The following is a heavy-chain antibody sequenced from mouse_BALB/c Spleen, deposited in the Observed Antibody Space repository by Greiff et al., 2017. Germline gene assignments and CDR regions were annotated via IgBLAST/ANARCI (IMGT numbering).Heavy chain of an antibody. D-gene: IGHD1-1*02. Sequence: EVKLEESGGDLVKPGGSLKLSCAASGFTFSSYGMSWVRQTPDKRLEWVATISSGGSYTYYPDSVKGRFTISRDNAKNTLYLQMSSLKSEDTAMYYCARQGVASMDYWGQGTSVTVSS. CDR2: ISSGGSYT. CDR1: GFTFSSYG. CDR3: ARQGVASMDY. V-gene: IGHV5-6*02. J-gene: IGHJ4*01.